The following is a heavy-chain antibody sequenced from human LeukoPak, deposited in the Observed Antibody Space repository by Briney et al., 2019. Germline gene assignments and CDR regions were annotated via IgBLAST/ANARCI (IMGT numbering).Heavy chain of an antibody. V-gene: IGHV4-59*12. CDR1: GGSNSSYY. Sequence: SETLSLTCTVSGGSNSSYYWSWIRQPPGKGLEWIGYIYYSGSTNYNPSLKSRVTTSVDTSKNQFSLKLSSVTAADTAVYYCASSISRYSSSSRWAYYFDYWGQGTLVTVSS. J-gene: IGHJ4*02. CDR2: IYYSGST. CDR3: ASSISRYSSSSRWAYYFDY. D-gene: IGHD6-6*01.